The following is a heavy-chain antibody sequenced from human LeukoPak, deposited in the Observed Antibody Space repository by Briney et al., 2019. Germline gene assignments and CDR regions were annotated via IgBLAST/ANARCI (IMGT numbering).Heavy chain of an antibody. V-gene: IGHV4-59*01. CDR3: ARGPAMGSYYYYGMDV. CDR2: IYYSGST. Sequence: PSETLSLTCTVSGRPISSYYWSWIRQPPGKGLEWIGYIYYSGSTNYNPSLKSRVTISVDTSKNQFSLKLSSVTAADTAVYYCARGPAMGSYYYYGMDVWGKGTTVTVSS. J-gene: IGHJ6*04. D-gene: IGHD5-18*01. CDR1: GRPISSYY.